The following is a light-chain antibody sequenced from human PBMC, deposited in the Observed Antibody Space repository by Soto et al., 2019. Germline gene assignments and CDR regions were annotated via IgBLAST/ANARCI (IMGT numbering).Light chain of an antibody. CDR3: SSYAASNNYV. CDR1: SSDVGGYNY. Sequence: QSALTQPPSASGSPGQSVTISCTGTSSDVGGYNYVSWYQQQPGKAPKLVIYEVSKRPSGVPDRFSGSKSGNTASLTVSGLQAEDEADYYCSSYAASNNYVFGTGTKLTVL. V-gene: IGLV2-8*01. J-gene: IGLJ1*01. CDR2: EVS.